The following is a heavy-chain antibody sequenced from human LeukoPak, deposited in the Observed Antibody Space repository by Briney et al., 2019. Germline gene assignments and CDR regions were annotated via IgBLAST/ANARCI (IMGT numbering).Heavy chain of an antibody. CDR1: GYTFTSYG. CDR2: ISAYNGNT. J-gene: IGHJ4*02. Sequence: ASVKVSCKASGYTFTSYGISWVRQAPGQGLEWMGWISAYNGNTNYAQKLQGRVTMTTDTSTSTAYMELRSPRSDDTAVYYCARANYGDYLRKFDYWGQGTLVTVSS. CDR3: ARANYGDYLRKFDY. D-gene: IGHD4-17*01. V-gene: IGHV1-18*04.